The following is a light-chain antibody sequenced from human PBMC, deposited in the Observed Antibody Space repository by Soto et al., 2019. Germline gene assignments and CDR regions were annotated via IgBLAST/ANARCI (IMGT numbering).Light chain of an antibody. CDR1: QSVSNNY. CDR2: GAY. Sequence: EIVLVQSPGTLSLSPGERATLSCRASQSVSNNYLAWYQQKPGQAPRLLIYGAYSRATGVPDRFSGSGTGTDFSLTITRLEHEDFAVYYCQQYGVSPLMFTFGQGTKVGVK. CDR3: QQYGVSPLMFT. V-gene: IGKV3-20*01. J-gene: IGKJ2*01.